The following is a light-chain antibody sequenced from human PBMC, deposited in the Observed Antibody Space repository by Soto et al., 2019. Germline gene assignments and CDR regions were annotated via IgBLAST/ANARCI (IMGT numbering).Light chain of an antibody. CDR3: QQYNNWPPLT. Sequence: EIVMTQSPATLSESPGERATLSCRASQSVSSNLAWYQQKPGQGPRLLIYGASTRATGTPARFSGSGSDTEFTLTITSLQSEDVAVYYCQQYNNWPPLTFGGGTQVEIK. CDR1: QSVSSN. J-gene: IGKJ4*01. V-gene: IGKV3-15*01. CDR2: GAS.